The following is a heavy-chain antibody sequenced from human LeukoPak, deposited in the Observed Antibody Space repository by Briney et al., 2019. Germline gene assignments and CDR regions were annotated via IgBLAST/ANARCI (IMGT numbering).Heavy chain of an antibody. V-gene: IGHV3-53*01. CDR1: GFTVSSNY. J-gene: IGHJ3*02. Sequence: GGSLRLSCAASGFTVSSNYMSWVRQAPGKGLEWVSVIYSGGSTYYADSVKGRFTISRDNSKNTLYLQMNSLRAEDTAVYYCASRRWLHRKAFDIWGQGTMVTVSS. D-gene: IGHD5-24*01. CDR2: IYSGGST. CDR3: ASRRWLHRKAFDI.